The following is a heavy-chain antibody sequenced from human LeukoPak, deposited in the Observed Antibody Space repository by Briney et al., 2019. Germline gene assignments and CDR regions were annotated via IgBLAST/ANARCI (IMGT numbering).Heavy chain of an antibody. J-gene: IGHJ3*02. Sequence: PGGSLRLSCAASGFTFSGYWMHWVRQAPGKGLVWVSRTNRDDSDTSYADSVKGRFTISRDKAKSTLYLQMNSLRDEDTAVYYCAREVQLERLYAFDIWGQGTMVTVSS. V-gene: IGHV3-74*01. D-gene: IGHD1-1*01. CDR3: AREVQLERLYAFDI. CDR2: TNRDDSDT. CDR1: GFTFSGYW.